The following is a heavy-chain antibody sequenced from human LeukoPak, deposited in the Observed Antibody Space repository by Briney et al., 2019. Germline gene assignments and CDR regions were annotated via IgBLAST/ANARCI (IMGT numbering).Heavy chain of an antibody. CDR2: IYSGGST. CDR3: ARANSTTIPGVDP. Sequence: GGSLRLSCVVSGFTVSSNYMSWVRQAPGKGLEWVSIIYSGGSTYYADSVKGRFTISRDNSKNTVYLQMNSLRAEDTAVYYCARANSTTIPGVDPWGQGTLVTV. V-gene: IGHV3-53*01. J-gene: IGHJ5*02. CDR1: GFTVSSNY. D-gene: IGHD2/OR15-2a*01.